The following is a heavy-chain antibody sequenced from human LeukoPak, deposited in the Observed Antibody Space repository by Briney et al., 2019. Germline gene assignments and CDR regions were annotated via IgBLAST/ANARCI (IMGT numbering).Heavy chain of an antibody. CDR1: GFTFDDYG. J-gene: IGHJ4*02. Sequence: TGGSLRLSWAASGFTFDDYGMSWVRQAPGKGLEWVSGINWNGGSTGYADSVKGRFTISRDNAKNSLYLQMNSLRAEDTALYYCARVGTTVVTLDYWGQGTLVTVSS. V-gene: IGHV3-20*04. CDR2: INWNGGST. CDR3: ARVGTTVVTLDY. D-gene: IGHD4-23*01.